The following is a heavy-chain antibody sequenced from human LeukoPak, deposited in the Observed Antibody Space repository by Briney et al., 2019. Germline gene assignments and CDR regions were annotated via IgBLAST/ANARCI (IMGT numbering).Heavy chain of an antibody. CDR2: IKQDGSEK. Sequence: GGSLRLSCAASGFTFSSYAMSWVRQAPGKGLEWVANIKQDGSEKFYVDSVKGRFTISRDNAKNSLLLQMNSLGAEDTAVYYCAREGVLRAFDIWGQGTVVSVS. J-gene: IGHJ3*02. V-gene: IGHV3-7*01. D-gene: IGHD3-10*01. CDR1: GFTFSSYA. CDR3: AREGVLRAFDI.